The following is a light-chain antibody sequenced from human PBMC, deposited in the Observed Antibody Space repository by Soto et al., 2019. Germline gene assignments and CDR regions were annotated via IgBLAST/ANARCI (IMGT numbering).Light chain of an antibody. Sequence: QSALTQPASVSGSPGQSITISCTGTGSDVGGYNYVSWYQQYPGKAPKLMIYEVSNRPSGVSSRFSGSKSGNTASLTISGLRAEDEADYYCTSFTTTNIWVFGGGTKLTVL. CDR2: EVS. V-gene: IGLV2-14*01. CDR3: TSFTTTNIWV. J-gene: IGLJ3*02. CDR1: GSDVGGYNY.